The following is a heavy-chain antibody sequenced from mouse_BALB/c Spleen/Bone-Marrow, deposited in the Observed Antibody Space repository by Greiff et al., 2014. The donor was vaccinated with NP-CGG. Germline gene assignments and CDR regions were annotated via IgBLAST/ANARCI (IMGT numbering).Heavy chain of an antibody. V-gene: IGHV14-3*02. D-gene: IGHD1-2*01. CDR2: IDPANGNT. CDR3: ARYCYGYYFDY. J-gene: IGHJ2*01. Sequence: EVQLQQSGAELVKPGASVKLSCTASGFNTKDTYMHWVKQRPEQGLEWIGRIDPANGNTKYDPKFQGKATITADTSSNTAYLQLSSLTSEDTAVYYCARYCYGYYFDYWGQGTTLTVSS. CDR1: GFNTKDTY.